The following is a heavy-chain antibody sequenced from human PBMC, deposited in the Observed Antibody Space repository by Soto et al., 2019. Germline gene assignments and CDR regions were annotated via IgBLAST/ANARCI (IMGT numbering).Heavy chain of an antibody. Sequence: SQLKSLTCTVADGSISSGGYCWSWISQHPGKGLEWIGYIYYSGSTYYNPSLKSRVTISVDTSKNQFSLKLSSVTAADTAVYYCARGPAAAGTSPWNYYYYYGMDVWGQGTTVTVSS. CDR1: DGSISSGGYC. V-gene: IGHV4-31*03. CDR3: ARGPAAAGTSPWNYYYYYGMDV. D-gene: IGHD6-13*01. CDR2: IYYSGST. J-gene: IGHJ6*02.